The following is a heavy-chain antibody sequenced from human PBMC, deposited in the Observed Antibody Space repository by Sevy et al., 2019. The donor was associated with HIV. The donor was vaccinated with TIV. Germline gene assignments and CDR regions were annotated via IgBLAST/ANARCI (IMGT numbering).Heavy chain of an antibody. Sequence: ASVKVSCKASGYPFSTYAITWVRQAPGQGLECMGWISAYNGHTNYAQSLQDRVTMTTDTSTSTAYMELRSLRSGDTAVYYCARLEASGSGWYGNGMDVWGQGTTVTVSS. D-gene: IGHD6-19*01. V-gene: IGHV1-18*01. CDR1: GYPFSTYA. CDR2: ISAYNGHT. CDR3: ARLEASGSGWYGNGMDV. J-gene: IGHJ6*02.